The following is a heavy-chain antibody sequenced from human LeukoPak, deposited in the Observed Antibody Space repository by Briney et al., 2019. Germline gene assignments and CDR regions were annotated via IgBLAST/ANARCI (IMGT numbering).Heavy chain of an antibody. CDR2: INPSGGST. V-gene: IGHV1-46*03. CDR1: GYTFTSYY. D-gene: IGHD3-22*01. J-gene: IGHJ1*01. CDR3: ARGRSYYDSSYGGEYFQH. Sequence: ASVKVSCKASGYTFTSYYMHWVRQAPGQGLEWMGIINPSGGSTSYAQKFQGRVTMTRDTSTSTVYMELSSLRSEDTAVYYCARGRSYYDSSYGGEYFQHWGQGTLVTVSS.